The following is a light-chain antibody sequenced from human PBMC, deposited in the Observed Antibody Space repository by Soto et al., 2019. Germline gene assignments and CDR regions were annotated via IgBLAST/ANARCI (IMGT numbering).Light chain of an antibody. V-gene: IGKV1-5*03. CDR3: QQYNSYSRTWT. J-gene: IGKJ1*01. CDR1: QSIGDL. Sequence: IQLTQSPSSLSASVGDRVTITCRASQSIGDLLAWYQQKPGEAPKLLIYKASYLESGVPSRFSGSGSGTEFTLTISSLQPDDFATYYCQQYNSYSRTWTFGQGTKVDIK. CDR2: KAS.